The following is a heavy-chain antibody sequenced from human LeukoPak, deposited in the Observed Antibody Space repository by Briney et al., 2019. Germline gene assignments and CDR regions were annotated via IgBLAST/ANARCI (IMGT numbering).Heavy chain of an antibody. J-gene: IGHJ4*02. CDR3: ARGAYSSGWAYFDH. D-gene: IGHD6-19*01. CDR2: INGYGTTT. Sequence: GGSLRLSCAASGFTFETYWMHWVRQAPGKGLVWVSRINGYGTTTNYADSVKGRFTISRDNAKNTLYLQMNSLRVEDTAVYYCARGAYSSGWAYFDHWGQGTLVTVSS. V-gene: IGHV3-74*01. CDR1: GFTFETYW.